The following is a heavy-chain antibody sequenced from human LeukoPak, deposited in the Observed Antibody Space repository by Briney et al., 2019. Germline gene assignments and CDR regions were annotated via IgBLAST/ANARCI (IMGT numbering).Heavy chain of an antibody. CDR3: AKDMAALLTRLYYDYVWGSYRTSPFDY. CDR2: ISGSGGST. J-gene: IGHJ4*02. V-gene: IGHV3-23*01. CDR1: GFTFSSYA. D-gene: IGHD3-16*02. Sequence: PGGSLRLSCAASGFTFSSYAMSWVRQAPGKGLEWVSAISGSGGSTYYADSVKGRFTISRDNSKSTLYLQMNSLRAEDTAVYYCAKDMAALLTRLYYDYVWGSYRTSPFDYWGQGTLVTVSS.